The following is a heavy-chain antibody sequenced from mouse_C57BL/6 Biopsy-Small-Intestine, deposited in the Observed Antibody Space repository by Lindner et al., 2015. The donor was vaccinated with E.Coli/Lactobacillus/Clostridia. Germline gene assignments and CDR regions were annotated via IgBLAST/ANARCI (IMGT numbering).Heavy chain of an antibody. CDR3: ARHSDGYGGAMDY. V-gene: IGHV5-6*01. D-gene: IGHD2-3*01. J-gene: IGHJ4*01. Sequence: VQLQESGGDLVKPGGSLKLSCAASGFTFSSYGMSWVRQTPDKRLEWVATISSGGSYTYYPDSVKGRFTISRDNAKNTLYLQMSSLKSEDTAMYYCARHSDGYGGAMDYWGQGTSVTVSS. CDR1: GFTFSSYG. CDR2: ISSGGSYT.